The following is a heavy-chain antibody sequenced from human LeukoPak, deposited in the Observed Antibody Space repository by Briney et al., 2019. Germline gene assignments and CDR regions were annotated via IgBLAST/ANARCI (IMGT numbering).Heavy chain of an antibody. V-gene: IGHV4-61*02. J-gene: IGHJ4*02. Sequence: SQTLSLTCTVSGGSISSGSYYWSWIRQPAGKGLEWIGRIYTSGSTNYNPSLKSRVTISVDTSKNQFSLKLSSVTAADTAMYYCARDGGRTGTPFDYWGQGTLVTVSS. CDR1: GGSISSGSYY. CDR2: IYTSGST. CDR3: ARDGGRTGTPFDY. D-gene: IGHD3/OR15-3a*01.